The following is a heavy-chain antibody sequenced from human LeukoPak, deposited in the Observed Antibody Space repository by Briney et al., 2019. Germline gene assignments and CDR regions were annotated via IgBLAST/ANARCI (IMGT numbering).Heavy chain of an antibody. V-gene: IGHV3-48*03. J-gene: IGHJ3*02. D-gene: IGHD6-19*01. CDR3: AGGIQWLFHPWGVFDI. CDR1: GFTFSSYE. CDR2: ISSSGSTV. Sequence: GGSLRLSCAASGFTFSSYEMNWVRQAPGKGLEWVSYISSSGSTVYYADSVKGRFTISRDNAKNSLYLQMNSLRAEDTAVYYCAGGIQWLFHPWGVFDIGAQGKRAPVFS.